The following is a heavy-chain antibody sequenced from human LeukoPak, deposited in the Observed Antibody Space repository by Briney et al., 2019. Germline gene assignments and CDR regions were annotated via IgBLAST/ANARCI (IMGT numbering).Heavy chain of an antibody. CDR1: GFTFSSYS. D-gene: IGHD5-18*01. V-gene: IGHV3-48*01. J-gene: IGHJ4*02. Sequence: GSLRLSCAASGFTFSSYSMNWVRQAPGKGLEWVSYISSSSSTIYCADSVKGRFTISRDNAKNSLYLQMNSLRAEDTAVYYCARDPAIQAWLSAYYFDYWGQGTLVTVSS. CDR2: ISSSSSTI. CDR3: ARDPAIQAWLSAYYFDY.